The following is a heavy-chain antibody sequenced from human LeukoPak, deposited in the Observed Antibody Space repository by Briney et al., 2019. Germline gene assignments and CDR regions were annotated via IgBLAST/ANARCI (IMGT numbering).Heavy chain of an antibody. CDR1: GYTFTSYG. V-gene: IGHV1-18*01. CDR3: ARGQTNYFDWLSSYFDY. J-gene: IGHJ4*02. D-gene: IGHD3-9*01. Sequence: ASVKVSCKASGYTFTSYGISRVRQAPGQGLEWMGWISAYNGNKNYAQKHAGRVTMTTDTSTSTAYMELRSLRSGDTAVYYCARGQTNYFDWLSSYFDYWGQGTLVTVSS. CDR2: ISAYNGNK.